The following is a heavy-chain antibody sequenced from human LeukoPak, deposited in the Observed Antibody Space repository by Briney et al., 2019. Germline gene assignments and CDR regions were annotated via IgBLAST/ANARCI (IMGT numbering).Heavy chain of an antibody. CDR3: ARDRILRQFDY. CDR2: ISSSSSYI. D-gene: IGHD4-17*01. Sequence: GGSLRLSCAASGFTYSSYSMNWVRQAPGKGLEWVSSISSSSSYIYYADSVKGRFTISRDNAKNSLYLQMNSLRAEDTAVYYCARDRILRQFDYWGQGTLVTVSS. V-gene: IGHV3-21*01. CDR1: GFTYSSYS. J-gene: IGHJ4*02.